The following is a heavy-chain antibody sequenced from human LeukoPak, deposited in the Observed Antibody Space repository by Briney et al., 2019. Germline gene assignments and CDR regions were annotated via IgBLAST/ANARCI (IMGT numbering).Heavy chain of an antibody. J-gene: IGHJ6*02. D-gene: IGHD4-17*01. V-gene: IGHV1-8*01. Sequence: ASVKVSCKASGYTFTSYDINWVRQATGRGLEWMGWINPKSGNTGYAQKFQGRVTMTRNTSISTAYMELSSLRSEDTAVYYCARGRGYGDPYYYYYYGMDVWGQGTTVTVSS. CDR3: ARGRGYGDPYYYYYYGMDV. CDR2: INPKSGNT. CDR1: GYTFTSYD.